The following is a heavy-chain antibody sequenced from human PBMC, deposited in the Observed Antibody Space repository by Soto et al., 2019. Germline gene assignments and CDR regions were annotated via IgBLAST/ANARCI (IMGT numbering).Heavy chain of an antibody. CDR2: VYTTGST. J-gene: IGHJ4*02. CDR1: GGSINTYY. CDR3: ARDFNFIFGDCADMRWYFDH. D-gene: IGHD3-3*02. V-gene: IGHV4-4*07. Sequence: SETLSLTCTVTGGSINTYYWSWIRQSAGKGLEWIGRVYTTGSTNYNPSLKSRVTISVDTARNQFALSRRSVTAAVTAVYYCARDFNFIFGDCADMRWYFDHWGQGTLVTVSS.